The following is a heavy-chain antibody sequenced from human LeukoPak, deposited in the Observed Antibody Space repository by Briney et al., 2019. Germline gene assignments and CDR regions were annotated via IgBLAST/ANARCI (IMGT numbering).Heavy chain of an antibody. CDR1: GGSFSGYY. V-gene: IGHV4-34*01. D-gene: IGHD2-2*01. Sequence: SETLSLTCAVYGGSFSGYYWSWIRQPPGKGLEWIGEINHSGSTNYNPSLKSRVTISVDTSKNQFSLKLSSVTAADTAVYYCARGGPGYCSSTSCPKSEVWFDPWGQGTLVTVSS. CDR3: ARGGPGYCSSTSCPKSEVWFDP. CDR2: INHSGST. J-gene: IGHJ5*02.